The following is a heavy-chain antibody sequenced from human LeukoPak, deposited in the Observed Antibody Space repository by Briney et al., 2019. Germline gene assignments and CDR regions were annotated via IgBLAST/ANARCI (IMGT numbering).Heavy chain of an antibody. CDR3: ARLRGTFYDAFDI. CDR1: GYSFTNYW. CDR2: IYPGDSDT. J-gene: IGHJ3*02. D-gene: IGHD2/OR15-2a*01. Sequence: GESLKISCKGSGYSFTNYWIGWVRQMPGKGLEWMGIIYPGDSDTRYSPSFQGQVFISADKSISAAYLQWSSLKASDTAMYYCARLRGTFYDAFDIWGQGTMVTVSS. V-gene: IGHV5-51*01.